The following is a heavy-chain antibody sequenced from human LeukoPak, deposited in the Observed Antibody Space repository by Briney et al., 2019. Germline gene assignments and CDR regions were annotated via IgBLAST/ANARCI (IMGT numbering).Heavy chain of an antibody. J-gene: IGHJ4*02. CDR3: VRRVLDYGVETFEY. D-gene: IGHD4-17*01. CDR1: GSRFTSYW. V-gene: IGHV5-51*01. Sequence: GESLKISCKGSGSRFTSYWIAWVRQTPGKGLEWMGIIYPGDSDTTYSPSFQGQVTISVAKSISTAYLLWSSLKASDTAMYYCVRRVLDYGVETFEYWGQGTLVTVSS. CDR2: IYPGDSDT.